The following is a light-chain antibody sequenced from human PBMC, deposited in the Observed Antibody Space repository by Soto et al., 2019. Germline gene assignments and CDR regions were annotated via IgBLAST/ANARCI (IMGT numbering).Light chain of an antibody. CDR1: SNDVGAFNF. J-gene: IGLJ1*01. CDR3: SSYTVSRTYV. Sequence: QSALTQPRSVSGSPGQSVIISCSGTSNDVGAFNFVSWHQQHPGKAPKLMIYNVYDRPSGVSYRFSGSKYGNTASLTISGLQGEDEADYYCSSYTVSRTYVFGTGTKLTVL. CDR2: NVY. V-gene: IGLV2-11*01.